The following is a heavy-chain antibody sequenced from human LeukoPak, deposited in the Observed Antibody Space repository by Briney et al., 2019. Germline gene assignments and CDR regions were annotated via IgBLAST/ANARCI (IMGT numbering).Heavy chain of an antibody. CDR2: ISGNSGNT. J-gene: IGHJ4*02. D-gene: IGHD3-16*01. V-gene: IGHV1-18*01. CDR3: ARGERIMITFGGVIPPFDY. CDR1: GYNFIRYG. Sequence: ASVKVSCKASGYNFIRYGISWMRQAPGQGLEWMGWISGNSGNTKYAQRFQGRVTMTIDTSTGTAYMELRSLRSADTAVYYCARGERIMITFGGVIPPFDYWGQGTLVTVSS.